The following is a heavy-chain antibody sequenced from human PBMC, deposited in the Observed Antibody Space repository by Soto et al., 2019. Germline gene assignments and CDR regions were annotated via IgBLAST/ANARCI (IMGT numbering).Heavy chain of an antibody. V-gene: IGHV3-21*01. Sequence: GSVRLSCEASGFSFSTYSMHWVRQAPGKGLEWVSSIGRRSDIYYADSVKGRFTISRDNAKNSVSLQMNSLRDEDTAVYYCAREETAWPLAYGLDVWGQGTTVTVSS. D-gene: IGHD2-21*02. CDR3: AREETAWPLAYGLDV. CDR1: GFSFSTYS. J-gene: IGHJ6*02. CDR2: IGRRSDI.